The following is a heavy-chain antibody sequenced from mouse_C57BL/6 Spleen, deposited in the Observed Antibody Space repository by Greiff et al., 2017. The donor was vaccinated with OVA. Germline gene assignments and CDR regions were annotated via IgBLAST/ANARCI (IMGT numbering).Heavy chain of an antibody. V-gene: IGHV3-6*01. Sequence: EVQLQQSGPGLVKPSQSLSLTCSVTGYSITSGYYWNWIRQFPGNKLEWMGYISYDGSNNYNPSLKNRISITRDTSKNQFFLKLNSVTTEDTATYYCAREGDYYGSSLDYWGQGTSVTVSS. J-gene: IGHJ4*01. CDR3: AREGDYYGSSLDY. CDR1: GYSITSGYY. D-gene: IGHD1-1*01. CDR2: ISYDGSN.